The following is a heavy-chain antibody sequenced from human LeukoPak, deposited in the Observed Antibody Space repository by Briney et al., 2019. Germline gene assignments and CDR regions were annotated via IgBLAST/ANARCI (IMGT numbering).Heavy chain of an antibody. CDR3: ARDYYDSSGTDC. CDR1: GGSISSGSYY. D-gene: IGHD3-22*01. CDR2: IYTSGST. V-gene: IGHV4-61*02. J-gene: IGHJ4*02. Sequence: SETLSLTCTVSGGSISSGSYYWSWIRQPAGKGPEWIGRIYTSGSTNYNPSLKSRVTISLDTSKNQFSLKLSSVTAADTAVYYCARDYYDSSGTDCWGQGTLVTVSS.